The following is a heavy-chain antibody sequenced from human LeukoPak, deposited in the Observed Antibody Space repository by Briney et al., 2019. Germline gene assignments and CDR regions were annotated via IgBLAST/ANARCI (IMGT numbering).Heavy chain of an antibody. CDR1: GFTFSSYA. J-gene: IGHJ5*02. V-gene: IGHV3-23*01. CDR2: ITSGGGST. CDR3: ASFLCPTCS. D-gene: IGHD2-2*01. Sequence: QPGGSLRLSCAASGFTFSSYAMSWVRQAPGKGLEWVSAITSGGGSTFYADSVKGRFTISRDNAKNTLYLQMNSLRVEDTAVYYCASFLCPTCSWGQGTLVTVSS.